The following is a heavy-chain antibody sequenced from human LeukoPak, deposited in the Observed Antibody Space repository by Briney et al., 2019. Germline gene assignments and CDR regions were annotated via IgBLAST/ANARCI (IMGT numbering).Heavy chain of an antibody. J-gene: IGHJ4*02. CDR3: ARQGSGKYAPFDY. Sequence: SETLSLTCIVSGGSISSYYWGWIRQPPGERLEWIGNIYYSGSTNYNPSLKGRITVSVDTSKNQFSLKLTSVTAADTAVYYCARQGSGKYAPFDYWGQGTLVTVSS. D-gene: IGHD1-26*01. CDR1: GGSISSYY. V-gene: IGHV4-59*08. CDR2: IYYSGST.